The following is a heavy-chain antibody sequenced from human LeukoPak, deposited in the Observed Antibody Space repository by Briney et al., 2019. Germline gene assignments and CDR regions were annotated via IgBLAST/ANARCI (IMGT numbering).Heavy chain of an antibody. V-gene: IGHV3-21*04. J-gene: IGHJ3*02. Sequence: GGSLRLSCAASGFTFSSYSMNWVRQAPGKGLEWVSSISSRSSYIYYADSVKGRFTISRDNAKNSLYLQMNSLSVEDTAVYYCARGLFLSGYLDAFDIWGQGTVVTVSS. D-gene: IGHD3-22*01. CDR1: GFTFSSYS. CDR3: ARGLFLSGYLDAFDI. CDR2: ISSRSSYI.